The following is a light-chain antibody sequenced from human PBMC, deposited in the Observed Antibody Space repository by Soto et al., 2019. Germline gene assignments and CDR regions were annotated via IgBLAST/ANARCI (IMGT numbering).Light chain of an antibody. J-gene: IGLJ2*01. CDR2: EVS. V-gene: IGLV2-8*01. CDR3: SSYAGSPTV. Sequence: QSALTQPPSASGSPGQSVTISCTGTSSDVGGYNYVSWYQQHPGKAPKLMIYEVSTRPSGVPDRFSGSKSGNTASLTVSGLQAEDEADYYCSSYAGSPTVFGGGTKLTVL. CDR1: SSDVGGYNY.